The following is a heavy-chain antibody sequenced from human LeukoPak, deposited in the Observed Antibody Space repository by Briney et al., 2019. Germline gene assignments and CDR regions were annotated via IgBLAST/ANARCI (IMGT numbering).Heavy chain of an antibody. D-gene: IGHD6-13*01. CDR2: IYPGDSDT. CDR1: GYSFTSYW. V-gene: IGHV5-51*01. CDR3: ARHRAAAEGGAFDY. Sequence: GESLKISCKGSGYSFTSYWIGWVRQLPGKGLEWMGIIYPGDSDTRYSPSFQGQVTISADKSISAAYLQWSSLKASDNAIYYCARHRAAAEGGAFDYWGQGTLVTVSS. J-gene: IGHJ4*02.